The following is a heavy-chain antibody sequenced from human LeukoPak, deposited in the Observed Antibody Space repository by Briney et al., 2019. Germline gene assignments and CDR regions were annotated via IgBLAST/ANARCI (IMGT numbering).Heavy chain of an antibody. CDR3: ARSHIVVVTATPRYGMDV. CDR2: ISSSGSTI. CDR1: GFTFSNYE. Sequence: GGSLRLSCAASGFTFSNYEMNWVRQAPGKGLEWDSFISSSGSTIYYADSVKGRFTLSRDNAKNSLYLQMNSLRAEDTAVYYCARSHIVVVTATPRYGMDVWGQGTTVTVSS. D-gene: IGHD2-21*02. J-gene: IGHJ6*02. V-gene: IGHV3-48*03.